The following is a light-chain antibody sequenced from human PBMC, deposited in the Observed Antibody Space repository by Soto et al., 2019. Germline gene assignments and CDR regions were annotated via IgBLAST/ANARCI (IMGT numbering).Light chain of an antibody. V-gene: IGLV1-47*01. CDR1: SSDIGHTY. CDR3: ATWDKTLNGVV. J-gene: IGLJ2*01. Sequence: QSVLAQPPSASGSPGQTVTISCAGSSSDIGHTYVYWFQQLPGTAPKLVIYRDGQRPSGVPDRFSGSKSGTSASLAIVGLRSEDAADYYCATWDKTLNGVVFGEGTKLTVL. CDR2: RDG.